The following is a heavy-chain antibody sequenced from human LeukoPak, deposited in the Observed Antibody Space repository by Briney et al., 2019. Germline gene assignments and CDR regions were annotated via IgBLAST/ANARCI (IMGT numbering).Heavy chain of an antibody. J-gene: IGHJ3*02. Sequence: PSETLSLTCAVYGGSFSGYYWSWIRQPPGKGLEWIGEINHSGSTYYNPSLKSRVTISVDTSKNQFSLKLSSVTAADTAVYYCARGGQIQLWLHLQAFDIWGQGTMVTVSS. CDR3: ARGGQIQLWLHLQAFDI. CDR1: GGSFSGYY. CDR2: INHSGST. D-gene: IGHD5-18*01. V-gene: IGHV4-34*09.